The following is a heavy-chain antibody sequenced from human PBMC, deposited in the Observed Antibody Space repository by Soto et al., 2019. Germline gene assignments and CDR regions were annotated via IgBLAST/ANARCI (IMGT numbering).Heavy chain of an antibody. V-gene: IGHV1-69*06. D-gene: IGHD3-10*01. CDR1: GGTFSSHA. J-gene: IGHJ5*02. Sequence: QVQLVQSGAEVKKPGSSVKVSCKASGGTFSSHAINWLRQAPGQGLEWMGVIIPVTDTPNNAEKFQGRVTITADKSTTTVYMELSSRTFDYTAVYFCARGNKGPGHYGPGSQGWYGPWGQGTLVTVSS. CDR3: ARGNKGPGHYGPGSQGWYGP. CDR2: IIPVTDTP.